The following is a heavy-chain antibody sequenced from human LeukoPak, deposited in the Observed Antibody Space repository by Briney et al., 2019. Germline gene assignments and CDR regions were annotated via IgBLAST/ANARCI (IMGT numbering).Heavy chain of an antibody. D-gene: IGHD3-10*01. CDR1: GGSISSYY. V-gene: IGHV4-59*01. Sequence: SETLSLTCTVSGGSISSYYWSWIRQPPGKGLEWIGYISYSGSTNYSPSLKSRVTISEDTYKNQFYLKLSSVTAADTAVYYCASGGYYGSGAFHIWGQGTMVTVSS. J-gene: IGHJ3*02. CDR2: ISYSGST. CDR3: ASGGYYGSGAFHI.